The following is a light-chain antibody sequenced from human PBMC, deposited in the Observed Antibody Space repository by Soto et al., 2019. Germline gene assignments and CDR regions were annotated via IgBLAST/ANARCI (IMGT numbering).Light chain of an antibody. CDR3: CSYTTSNTRQIV. CDR1: SSDVGGYNY. CDR2: DVS. V-gene: IGLV2-14*01. J-gene: IGLJ1*01. Sequence: QSVLTQPASVSGSPGQSITISCTGTSSDVGGYNYLSWYQQHPGKAPKFMIYDVSNRPSGVSNRFSGSKSGNTASLTISGLQAEDEADYYCCSYTTSNTRQIVFGTGTKVTVL.